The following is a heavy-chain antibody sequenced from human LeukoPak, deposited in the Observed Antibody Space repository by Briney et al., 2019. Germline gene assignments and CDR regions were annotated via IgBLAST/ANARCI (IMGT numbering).Heavy chain of an antibody. CDR1: GGSFSGYY. CDR2: INHSGST. V-gene: IGHV4-34*01. D-gene: IGHD5-12*01. Sequence: SETLSLTCAVYGGSFSGYYWSWIRQPPGKGLEWIGEINHSGSTHYNPSLKSRVTISVDTSKNQFSLKLNSVTAADTAVYYCATHSRSGSGGSENAFEIWGQGTMVTVSS. CDR3: ATHSRSGSGGSENAFEI. J-gene: IGHJ3*02.